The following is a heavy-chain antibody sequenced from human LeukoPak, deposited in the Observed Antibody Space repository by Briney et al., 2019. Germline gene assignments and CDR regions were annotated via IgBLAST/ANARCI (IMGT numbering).Heavy chain of an antibody. J-gene: IGHJ6*02. CDR1: GFSFSSHS. D-gene: IGHD4-11*01. V-gene: IGHV3-48*01. CDR2: ISSSSSTI. CDR3: ARDGGGTVTPGYYGMDV. Sequence: GSLRLSCAASGFSFSSHSMNWVRQAPGKGLEWVSYISSSSSTIYYADSVKGRFTISRDNAKNSLYLQMNSLRAEDTAVYYCARDGGGTVTPGYYGMDVWGQGTTVTVSS.